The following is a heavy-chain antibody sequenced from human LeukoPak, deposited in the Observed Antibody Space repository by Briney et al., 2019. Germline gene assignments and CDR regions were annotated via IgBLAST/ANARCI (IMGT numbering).Heavy chain of an antibody. CDR3: ARAGSDCSGGSCYRTPSYDY. J-gene: IGHJ4*02. Sequence: RASVKVSCKASGGTFSSYATSWVRQAPGQGLEWMGGIIPIFGTANYAQKFQGRVTITADESTSTAYMELSSLRSEDTAVYYCARAGSDCSGGSCYRTPSYDYWGQGTLVTVSS. CDR1: GGTFSSYA. CDR2: IIPIFGTA. V-gene: IGHV1-69*01. D-gene: IGHD2-15*01.